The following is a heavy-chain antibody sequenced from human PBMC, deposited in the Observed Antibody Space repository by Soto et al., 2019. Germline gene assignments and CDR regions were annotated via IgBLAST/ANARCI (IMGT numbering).Heavy chain of an antibody. CDR1: GASIRYSGNA. D-gene: IGHD2-21*02. Sequence: SSETLSLTCAVSGASIRYSGNAWSWIRQPPGKGLEWIGYVYQTGSVHYNPSLQSRLTMSVDTSKNLFSLKLSSVTAADTAVYFCAREDDGGDRDYYGLDVWGQGTTVTV. CDR2: VYQTGSV. J-gene: IGHJ6*02. V-gene: IGHV4-30-2*05. CDR3: AREDDGGDRDYYGLDV.